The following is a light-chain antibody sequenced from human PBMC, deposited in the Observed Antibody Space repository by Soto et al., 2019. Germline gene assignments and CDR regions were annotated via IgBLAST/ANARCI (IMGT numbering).Light chain of an antibody. CDR1: QDISNY. J-gene: IGKJ3*01. CDR3: QHYNDVPFT. V-gene: IGKV1-33*01. CDR2: DAY. Sequence: DIQMTQSPSSLSATVGDRVTITCQASQDISNYLNWYQQKPGKAPKLLISDAYNLEAGVPSRFSGSRSGTDFTLTISSLQPEDIATYYCQHYNDVPFTFGPGTRVDFK.